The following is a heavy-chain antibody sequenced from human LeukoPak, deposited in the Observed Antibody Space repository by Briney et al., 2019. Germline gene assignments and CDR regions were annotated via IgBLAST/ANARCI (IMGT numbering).Heavy chain of an antibody. V-gene: IGHV3-48*01. CDR2: ISSSCSIM. Sequence: GGSLRLSCAASGFTFNTYGMNWVRQAPGKGLEWVSYISSSCSIMYYADSVKGRFTISRDNAKNSLYLQMNDLRAEDTAVYYCAREDSDYSNYDFWGQGTLVTVSS. CDR3: AREDSDYSNYDF. CDR1: GFTFNTYG. J-gene: IGHJ4*02. D-gene: IGHD4-11*01.